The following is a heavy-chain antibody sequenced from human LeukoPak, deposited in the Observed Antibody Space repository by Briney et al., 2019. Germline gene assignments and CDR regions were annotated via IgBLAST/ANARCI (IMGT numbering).Heavy chain of an antibody. D-gene: IGHD6-13*01. Sequence: GRSLRLPCAASGFTFSSYAMHWVRQAPGKGREWVAVISYDGSNKYYADSVKGRFTISRDNSKNTLYLQMNSLRAEDTAVYYCAREPGIAAAGTEYYFDYWGQGTLVTVSS. CDR1: GFTFSSYA. CDR3: AREPGIAAAGTEYYFDY. J-gene: IGHJ4*02. CDR2: ISYDGSNK. V-gene: IGHV3-30*04.